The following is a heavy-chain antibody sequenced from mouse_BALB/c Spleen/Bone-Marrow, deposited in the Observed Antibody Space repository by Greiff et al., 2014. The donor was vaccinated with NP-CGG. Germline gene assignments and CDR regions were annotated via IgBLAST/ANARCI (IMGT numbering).Heavy chain of an antibody. V-gene: IGHV1-61*01. Sequence: QVQLKQSGAELVRPGASVKLSCKASGYSFTSHWMNWVKQRPGQGLEWIGMIHPSGSETRLNQNFKDKATLTVDKSSSTAYMQLSSPTSEDSAVYYCARSRGEGYWGQGTLVTVSA. CDR2: IHPSGSET. J-gene: IGHJ3*01. CDR3: ARSRGEGY. CDR1: GYSFTSHW.